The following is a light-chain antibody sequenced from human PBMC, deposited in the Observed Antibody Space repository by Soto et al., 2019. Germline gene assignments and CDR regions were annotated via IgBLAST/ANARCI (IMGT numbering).Light chain of an antibody. CDR2: WAS. J-gene: IGKJ2*01. CDR3: QQYYSPPYT. CDR1: QSVLYSSNNKNY. Sequence: DIVMTQSPDSLAVSLGERATINCKSSQSVLYSSNNKNYLGWYQRKPGQTPKLLIYWASTRDSGVPDRFSGRGSGTDFTLTISSLQAEDVAVYYCQQYYSPPYTFGQGTRLEIK. V-gene: IGKV4-1*01.